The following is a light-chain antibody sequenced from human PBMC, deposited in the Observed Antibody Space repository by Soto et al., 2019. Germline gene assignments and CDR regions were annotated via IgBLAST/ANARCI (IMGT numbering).Light chain of an antibody. CDR1: QSVSSSY. CDR3: QQYGSSPRT. Sequence: EIVLTQSPGTLSLSPGERATLSCRASQSVSSSYLAWYQQKPGQAPRLLIYGESSRATGIPDRFSCSGSGTDFTLTISRLEPEDFAVYYCQQYGSSPRTFGQGTKVEIK. V-gene: IGKV3-20*01. CDR2: GES. J-gene: IGKJ1*01.